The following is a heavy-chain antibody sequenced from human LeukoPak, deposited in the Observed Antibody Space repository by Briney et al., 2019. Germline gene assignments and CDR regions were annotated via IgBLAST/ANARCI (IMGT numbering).Heavy chain of an antibody. V-gene: IGHV3-21*01. D-gene: IGHD3-22*01. Sequence: GGSLRLSCAASGFTFSSYSMNWVRQAPGKGLEWVSSISSSSSYIYYADSVKGRFTISGDNAKNSLYLQMNSLRAEDTAVYYCARLGPLGDYYDSSGYYYPAAFDIWGQGTMVTVSS. CDR1: GFTFSSYS. CDR2: ISSSSSYI. CDR3: ARLGPLGDYYDSSGYYYPAAFDI. J-gene: IGHJ3*02.